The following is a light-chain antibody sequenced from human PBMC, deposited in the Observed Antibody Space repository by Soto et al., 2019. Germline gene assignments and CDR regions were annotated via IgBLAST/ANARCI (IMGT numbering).Light chain of an antibody. CDR3: QQYGSSRGT. CDR2: GAS. Sequence: EIVLTQSPGTLSLSPGERATLSCRASQSISSNFLAWYQQKPGRAPRLLIYGASSRATGIPDRFSGSGSGTDFTLTISRLEPEDFAVYYCQQYGSSRGTFGQGTKVDI. CDR1: QSISSNF. V-gene: IGKV3-20*01. J-gene: IGKJ1*01.